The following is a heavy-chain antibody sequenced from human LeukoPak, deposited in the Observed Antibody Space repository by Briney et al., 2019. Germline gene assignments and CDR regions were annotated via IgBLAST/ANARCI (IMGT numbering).Heavy chain of an antibody. CDR3: ARPTNYYGSGSSIDY. J-gene: IGHJ4*02. V-gene: IGHV3-30*04. CDR1: GFTFSSYA. D-gene: IGHD3-10*01. CDR2: ISYDGSNK. Sequence: GGSLRLSCAASGFTFSSYAMHWVRQAPGKGLEWVAVISYDGSNKYYADSVKGRFTISRDNSKNTLYLQMNSLRAEDTAVYYCARPTNYYGSGSSIDYWGQGTLVTVSS.